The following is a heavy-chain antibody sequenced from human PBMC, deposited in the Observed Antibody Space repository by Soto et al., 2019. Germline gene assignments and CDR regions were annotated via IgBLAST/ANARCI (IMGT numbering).Heavy chain of an antibody. CDR1: GFTFRFYG. V-gene: IGHV3-30*18. J-gene: IGHJ4*02. CDR2: ISHDGSNA. Sequence: PGGSLRLSCAVSGFTFRFYGMHWVRQAPGKGLECVAVISHDGSNAFYADSVKGRFTISRDNSKNMLYLQMNSLKLEDTAVYCCAKDRGGDCSDDACYFGGDYWGRGNLVTVSS. D-gene: IGHD2-15*01. CDR3: AKDRGGDCSDDACYFGGDY.